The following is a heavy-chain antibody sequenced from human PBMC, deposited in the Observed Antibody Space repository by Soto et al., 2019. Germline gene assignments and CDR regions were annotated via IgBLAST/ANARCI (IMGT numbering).Heavy chain of an antibody. CDR2: IYPGDSDT. Sequence: GESLKISCKGSGYSFTSYWIGWVRQMPGKGLEWMGIIYPGDSDTRYSPSFQGQVAISADKSISTAYLQWSSLKASDTAVYYCAREPDGSGRGIVVVPAAYSSYYYGMDVWGQGTTVTVSS. V-gene: IGHV5-51*01. CDR3: AREPDGSGRGIVVVPAAYSSYYYGMDV. D-gene: IGHD2-2*01. CDR1: GYSFTSYW. J-gene: IGHJ6*02.